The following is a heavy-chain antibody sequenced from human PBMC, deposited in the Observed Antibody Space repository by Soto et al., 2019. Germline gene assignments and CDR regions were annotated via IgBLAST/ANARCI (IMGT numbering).Heavy chain of an antibody. CDR3: ARTPSYCVGPDCFLTGFDF. J-gene: IGHJ4*02. CDR2: IDWDDEK. V-gene: IGHV2-70*11. D-gene: IGHD2-21*01. Sequence: SGPTLVNPTQTLTLTCTFSGFSLTTGGMCLSWIRQPPGQALEWLARIDWDDEKYYSTSLRTRLSISKDTSKNEVVLTLTNMDPVDTATYYCARTPSYCVGPDCFLTGFDFWGQGARVTVSS. CDR1: GFSLTTGGMC.